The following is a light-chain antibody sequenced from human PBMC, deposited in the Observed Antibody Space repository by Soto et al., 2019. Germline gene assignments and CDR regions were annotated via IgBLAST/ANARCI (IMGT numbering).Light chain of an antibody. CDR2: GVR. V-gene: IGLV2-14*01. CDR3: CSKTSSSTYV. J-gene: IGLJ1*01. Sequence: SALSXPGTECRSPGQSNNNKRTGNSSDVGGYNYVSWYQQHPGKGPKLMSYGVRNRRAGGSNRFSGSKSGNTASLTIAGLQAEDEADYYCCSKTSSSTYVFGTGTKVTVL. CDR1: SSDVGGYNY.